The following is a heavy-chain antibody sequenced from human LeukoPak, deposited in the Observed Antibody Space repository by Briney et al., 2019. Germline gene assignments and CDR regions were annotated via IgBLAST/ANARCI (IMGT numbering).Heavy chain of an antibody. J-gene: IGHJ5*02. CDR2: IYYSGST. V-gene: IGHV4-39*01. Sequence: PSETLSLTCTVSGGSISSSSYYWGWIRQPPGKGLEWIGSIYYSGSTYYNPSLKSRVTISVNTSKNQFSLKLSSVTAAAPAVYYCARTSFAGDISDFWRGSSNWFDPWGQGTLVTVSS. D-gene: IGHD3-3*01. CDR3: ARTSFAGDISDFWRGSSNWFDP. CDR1: GGSISSSSYY.